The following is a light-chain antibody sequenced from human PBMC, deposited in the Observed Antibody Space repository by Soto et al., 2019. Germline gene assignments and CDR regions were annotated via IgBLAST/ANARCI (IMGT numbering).Light chain of an antibody. Sequence: EVVMTQSPATLSVSPGEGATLSCRASQGIGDTLAWYQHKPGQTPRLLIYDTSSRATGIPDRFSGSGSGTDFTLTISRLEPEDFAVYYCQQYGYSPTFGGGTKVEIK. V-gene: IGKV3-20*01. CDR3: QQYGYSPT. CDR1: QGIGDT. CDR2: DTS. J-gene: IGKJ4*01.